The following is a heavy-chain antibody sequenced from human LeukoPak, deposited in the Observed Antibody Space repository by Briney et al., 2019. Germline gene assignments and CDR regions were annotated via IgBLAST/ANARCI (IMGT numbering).Heavy chain of an antibody. CDR3: AEGGRQDIVVVLDAFDI. J-gene: IGHJ3*02. CDR2: INPNSSGT. CDR1: VYTFTGNY. Sequence: SVTVSFKSSVYTFTGNYLHWVRQPPGQGLAWMGLINPNSSGTNYSHKFQDWLTMTRDKSISTAYMEMSRLRSVDKAVYYCAEGGRQDIVVVLDAFDIWGQVTMVTVSS. D-gene: IGHD2-2*01. V-gene: IGHV1-2*04.